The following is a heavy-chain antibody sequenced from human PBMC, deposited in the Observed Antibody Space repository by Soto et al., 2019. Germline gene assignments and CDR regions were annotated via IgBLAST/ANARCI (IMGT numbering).Heavy chain of an antibody. J-gene: IGHJ4*02. V-gene: IGHV4-39*01. D-gene: IGHD5-12*01. CDR3: ARQGGESGYDYYYFVY. Sequence: SETLSLTCTVSGGSISSSSYYWGWIRQPPGKGLEWIRSIYYSGTTYYNPSLRSRVTISVDTSRNQFSLRLSSVTAADTAVYYCARQGGESGYDYYYFVYWGQGTLVTVSS. CDR1: GGSISSSSYY. CDR2: IYYSGTT.